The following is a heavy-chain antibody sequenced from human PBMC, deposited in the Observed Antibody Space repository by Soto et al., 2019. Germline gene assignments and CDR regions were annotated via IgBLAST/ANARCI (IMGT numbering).Heavy chain of an antibody. CDR1: GYTFTSYG. J-gene: IGHJ3*02. Sequence: QVQLVQSGAEVKKPGASVKVSCKASGYTFTSYGISWVRQAPGQGLEWMGWISAYNGNTNYAQKLQGRVTMTTDTATSTAYRELRSLRSDDTAVYYCARASHSTYSSSWYGDAFDIWGQGTMVTVSS. CDR3: ARASHSTYSSSWYGDAFDI. D-gene: IGHD6-13*01. V-gene: IGHV1-18*01. CDR2: ISAYNGNT.